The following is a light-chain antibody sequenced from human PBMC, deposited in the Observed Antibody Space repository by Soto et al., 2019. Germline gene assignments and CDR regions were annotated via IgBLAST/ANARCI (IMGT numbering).Light chain of an antibody. Sequence: DIQLTQAPSFLSASVGDRVTITCRASQGISSYLAWYQQKPGKAPKLLIYAASTLQSGVPSRFSGSGSGTEVTLTISSLQPEDFATYYCQQLYSYPTFPFGPGTKVDIK. CDR3: QQLYSYPTFP. J-gene: IGKJ3*01. CDR2: AAS. CDR1: QGISSY. V-gene: IGKV1-9*01.